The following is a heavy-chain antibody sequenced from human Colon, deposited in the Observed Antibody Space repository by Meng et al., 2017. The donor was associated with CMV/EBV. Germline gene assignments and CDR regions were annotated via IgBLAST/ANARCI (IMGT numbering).Heavy chain of an antibody. D-gene: IGHD3-16*01. J-gene: IGHJ1*01. V-gene: IGHV1-2*02. CDR1: GYSFTGYY. Sequence: VQLVQPGAEVRMTGASTKVPFKASGYSFTGYYIRWVRQAPGQGLEWMGWMDPTTGRTDYAQKFQGTVTMTRDTSISTAYLELSRLTSDDTAVYYCASHSSYVWGSHHWGQGTLVTVSS. CDR2: MDPTTGRT. CDR3: ASHSSYVWGSHH.